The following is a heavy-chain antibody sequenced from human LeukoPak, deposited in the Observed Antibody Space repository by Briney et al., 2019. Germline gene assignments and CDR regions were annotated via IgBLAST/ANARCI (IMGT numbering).Heavy chain of an antibody. CDR3: AALLGDGSIDY. J-gene: IGHJ4*02. CDR1: GGPISSGGYY. CDR2: IYYSGST. Sequence: SETLSLTCTVSGGPISSGGYYWSWIRQHPGKGLEWIGCIYYSGSTCYNPSLKSRVTISEDTSKNQFSLRLSSMTAADTAVYYCAALLGDGSIDYWGQGTLVTVSS. D-gene: IGHD2-21*02. V-gene: IGHV4-31*03.